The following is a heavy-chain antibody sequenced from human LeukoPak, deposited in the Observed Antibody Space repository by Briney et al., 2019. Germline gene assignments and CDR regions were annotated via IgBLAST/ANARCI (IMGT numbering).Heavy chain of an antibody. D-gene: IGHD3-22*01. Sequence: SETLSLTCTVSGGSISSYYWSWIRQPPGKGLEWIGYIYYSGSTNYNPSLKSRVTISVGTSKNQFSLKLSSVTAADTAVYYCARAPRLNYYDSSGYYFAFDIWGQGTMVTVSS. CDR2: IYYSGST. V-gene: IGHV4-59*01. J-gene: IGHJ3*02. CDR3: ARAPRLNYYDSSGYYFAFDI. CDR1: GGSISSYY.